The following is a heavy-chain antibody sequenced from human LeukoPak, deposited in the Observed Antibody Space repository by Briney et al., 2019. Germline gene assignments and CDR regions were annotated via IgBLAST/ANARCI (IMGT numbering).Heavy chain of an antibody. CDR1: GGSISSGGYY. CDR2: IYHSGST. CDR3: ARDPKGERDESY. D-gene: IGHD3-16*01. Sequence: SQTLSLTCTVSGGSISSGGYYWSWIRQPPGKGREWIGYIYHSGSTYYNPSLKSRVTISVDRSKNQFSLKLSSVTAADTAVYYCARDPKGERDESYWGQGTLVTVSS. J-gene: IGHJ4*02. V-gene: IGHV4-30-2*01.